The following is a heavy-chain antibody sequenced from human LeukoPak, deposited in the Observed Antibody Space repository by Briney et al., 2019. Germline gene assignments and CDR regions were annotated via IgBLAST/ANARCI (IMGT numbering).Heavy chain of an antibody. CDR3: TTGPVRYFDWSPPPFDY. V-gene: IGHV3-15*01. D-gene: IGHD3-9*01. Sequence: GGSLRLSCAASGFTFSNAWMRWVRQAPGKGLEWVGRIKSKTDGGTTDYAAPVKGRFTISRDDSKNTLYLQMNSLKTEDTAVYYCTTGPVRYFDWSPPPFDYWGQGTLVTVSS. CDR1: GFTFSNAW. J-gene: IGHJ4*02. CDR2: IKSKTDGGTT.